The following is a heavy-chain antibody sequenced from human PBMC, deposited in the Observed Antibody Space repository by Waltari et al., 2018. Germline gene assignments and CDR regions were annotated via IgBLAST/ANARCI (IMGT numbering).Heavy chain of an antibody. CDR1: GDSIKTDTYY. CDR3: ARLVWFGAWIDN. CDR2: IHSSRTT. J-gene: IGHJ4*02. D-gene: IGHD3-10*01. V-gene: IGHV4-39*01. Sequence: QVQLQESGPGMLRPSETLSLTCTVSGDSIKTDTYYWGWIRQSPGKGLECLGTIHSSRTTYVPASLEPRVTISVDTFNNRFSLNLRSATAADTAVYFCARLVWFGAWIDNWGQGSLVTVSS.